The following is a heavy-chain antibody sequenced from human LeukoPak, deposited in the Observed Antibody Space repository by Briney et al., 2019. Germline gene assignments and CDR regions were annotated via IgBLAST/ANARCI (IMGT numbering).Heavy chain of an antibody. J-gene: IGHJ5*01. CDR3: ARDRGYGSGTYYTDS. V-gene: IGHV4-61*02. CDR2: IYTSGST. CDR1: GDSISSGSYY. D-gene: IGHD3-10*01. Sequence: PSETLSLTCTVSGDSISSGSYYWSWIRQPAGKALEWIRRIYTSGSTNYNPSLKSRVTISVDTSKNQFSLKLSSVTAADTAVYYCARDRGYGSGTYYTDSWGQGTLVTVSS.